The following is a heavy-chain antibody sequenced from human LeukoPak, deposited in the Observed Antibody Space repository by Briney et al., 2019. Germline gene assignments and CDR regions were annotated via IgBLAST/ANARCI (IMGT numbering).Heavy chain of an antibody. CDR3: ARDLWDFWGGFDY. D-gene: IGHD3-3*01. V-gene: IGHV3-48*03. J-gene: IGHJ4*02. CDR2: ISSSGSTI. CDR1: GFTFSSYE. Sequence: GGSPRLSCAACGFTFSSYEMTWVRQAPGKGLEWVSYISSSGSTIYYADSVKGRFTISRDNAKNSLYLQMNSLRAEDTAVYYCARDLWDFWGGFDYWGQGTLVTVSS.